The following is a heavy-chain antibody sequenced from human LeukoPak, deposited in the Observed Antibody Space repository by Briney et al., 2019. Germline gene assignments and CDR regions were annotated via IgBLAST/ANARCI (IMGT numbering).Heavy chain of an antibody. Sequence: PSETLSLTCAVSGGSISSSNWWSWVRQPPGKGLEWIGEIYHSGSTNYNPSLKSRVTISVDKSKNQFSLKLSSVTAADTAVYYCAREPDSSGYYFDYWGQGTLVTVSS. J-gene: IGHJ4*02. V-gene: IGHV4-4*02. D-gene: IGHD3-22*01. CDR3: AREPDSSGYYFDY. CDR1: GGSISSSNW. CDR2: IYHSGST.